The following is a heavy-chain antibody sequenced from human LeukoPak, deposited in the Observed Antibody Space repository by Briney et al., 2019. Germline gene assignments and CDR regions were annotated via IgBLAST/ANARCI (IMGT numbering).Heavy chain of an antibody. J-gene: IGHJ6*03. CDR2: INWNGGST. Sequence: GGSLRLSCAASGFTFDDYGMSWVRQAPGKGLEWVSGINWNGGSTGYADSVKGRFTISRDNAKNSLYLQMNSLRTEDTALYHCARRSGYYNSSGYYGYYMDVWGKGTTVTVSS. CDR1: GFTFDDYG. CDR3: ARRSGYYNSSGYYGYYMDV. V-gene: IGHV3-20*01. D-gene: IGHD3-22*01.